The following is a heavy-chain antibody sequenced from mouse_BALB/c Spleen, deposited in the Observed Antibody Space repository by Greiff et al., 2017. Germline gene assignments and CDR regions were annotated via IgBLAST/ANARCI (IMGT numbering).Heavy chain of an antibody. CDR2: ISYSGST. CDR3: ARKGTMITPFAY. Sequence: EVQLQESGPGLVKPSQSLSLTCTVTGYSITSDYAWNWIRQFPGNKLEWMGYISYSGSTSYNPSLKSRISITRDTSKNQFFLQLNSVTTEDTATYYCARKGTMITPFAYWGQGTLVTVSA. D-gene: IGHD2-4*01. J-gene: IGHJ3*01. V-gene: IGHV3-2*02. CDR1: GYSITSDYA.